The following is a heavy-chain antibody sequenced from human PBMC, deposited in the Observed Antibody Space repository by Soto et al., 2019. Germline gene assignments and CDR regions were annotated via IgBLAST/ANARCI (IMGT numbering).Heavy chain of an antibody. D-gene: IGHD3-22*01. Sequence: QVQLVQSGAEVKKPGSSVKVSCKASGGTFRSYSISWVRQAPGQGLEWMGGIIPIFDITNYAQKFQGRVAIPADESTSTAYMELRSLGSDDTAVYYCARPDEGGYSSNHHYYYALDVWGQGTTVTV. CDR2: IIPIFDIT. CDR1: GGTFRSYS. J-gene: IGHJ6*02. V-gene: IGHV1-69*01. CDR3: ARPDEGGYSSNHHYYYALDV.